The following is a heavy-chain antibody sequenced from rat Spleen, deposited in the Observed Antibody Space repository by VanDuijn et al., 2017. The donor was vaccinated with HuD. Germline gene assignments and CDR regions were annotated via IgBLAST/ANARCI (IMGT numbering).Heavy chain of an antibody. CDR3: ARHGRGERTYYYVMDV. J-gene: IGHJ4*01. CDR1: GFNFNDYW. V-gene: IGHV4-2*01. Sequence: EVKLVESGGGLVQPGRSLKLSCAASGFNFNDYWMGWVRQAPGKGLKWIGEINKDSSTIKYSPSLKDKFTISKDNAQNTLYLQMSKLGSEDTAIYYCARHGRGERTYYYVMDVWGQGASVTVSS. CDR2: INKDSSTI. D-gene: IGHD4-3*01.